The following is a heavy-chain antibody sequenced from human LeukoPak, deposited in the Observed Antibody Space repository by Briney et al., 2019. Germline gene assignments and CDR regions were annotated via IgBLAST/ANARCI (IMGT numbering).Heavy chain of an antibody. Sequence: SETLSLTCTVSGGSISTYYWSWIRQPPGKGLEWLGYIYYSGSINYNPSLKSRVTISVDTSKNQFSLKLSSVTAADTAVYYCARGVYSSGYYYYFDCWGQGTLVTVSS. D-gene: IGHD3-22*01. CDR2: IYYSGSI. CDR3: ARGVYSSGYYYYFDC. CDR1: GGSISTYY. J-gene: IGHJ4*02. V-gene: IGHV4-59*01.